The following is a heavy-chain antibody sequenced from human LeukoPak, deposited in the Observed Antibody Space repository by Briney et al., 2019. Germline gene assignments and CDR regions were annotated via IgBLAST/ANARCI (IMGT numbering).Heavy chain of an antibody. CDR1: GFTFRNYW. J-gene: IGHJ4*02. CDR3: ARAGYPHGSGSHPIDY. Sequence: GGSLRLSCAASGFTFRNYWMNWVRQLPGKGLEWVSLMNEDGSQTYSADSVKGRFTISRDNARSLLYLQMNSLRAEDTAVYYCARAGYPHGSGSHPIDYWGQGTLVTVSS. CDR2: MNEDGSQT. V-gene: IGHV3-7*01. D-gene: IGHD3-10*01.